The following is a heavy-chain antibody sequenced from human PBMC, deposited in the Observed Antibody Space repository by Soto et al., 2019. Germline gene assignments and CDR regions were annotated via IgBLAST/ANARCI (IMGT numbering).Heavy chain of an antibody. CDR2: IYYSGST. CDR1: GGSISSYY. J-gene: IGHJ6*02. Sequence: SETLSLTCTVSGGSISSYYWSWVRQPPGKVLEWIGYIYYSGSTNYNPSLKSRVTISVDTSKNQFSLKLSSVTAADTSVYYFARHYSGLRYFDWPIGYSYYGMDVWGRGTTVTVS. CDR3: ARHYSGLRYFDWPIGYSYYGMDV. V-gene: IGHV4-59*08. D-gene: IGHD3-9*01.